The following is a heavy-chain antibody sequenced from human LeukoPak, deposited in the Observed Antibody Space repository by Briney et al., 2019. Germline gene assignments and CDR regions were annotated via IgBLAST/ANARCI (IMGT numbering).Heavy chain of an antibody. CDR2: INAGNGNT. CDR3: ARGSIYYDSSGQYFQH. CDR1: GYSFSTYT. J-gene: IGHJ1*01. D-gene: IGHD3-22*01. Sequence: GASVKVSCKASGYSFSTYTMNWVRQAPGQRLEWMGWINAGNGNTKYSQKFQGRVTITRDTSASTAYMEMRSLRSEDTAVYYCARGSIYYDSSGQYFQHWGQGTLVTVSS. V-gene: IGHV1-3*01.